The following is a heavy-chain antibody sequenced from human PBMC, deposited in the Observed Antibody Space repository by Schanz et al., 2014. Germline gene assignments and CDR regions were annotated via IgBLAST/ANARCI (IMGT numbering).Heavy chain of an antibody. V-gene: IGHV3-23*04. D-gene: IGHD3-22*01. CDR3: AKEDRNHNSDYVY. CDR2: LSARGHRT. J-gene: IGHJ4*02. CDR1: GFSFGSYA. Sequence: EVQLVESGGGLVQRGGSLRLSCAASGFSFGSYAMSWVRQAPGRGLEWVSALSARGHRTQYADSVMGRFTISSDISKNMLYLQMNSLRPEDTAVYYCAKEDRNHNSDYVYWGQGTLVTVSS.